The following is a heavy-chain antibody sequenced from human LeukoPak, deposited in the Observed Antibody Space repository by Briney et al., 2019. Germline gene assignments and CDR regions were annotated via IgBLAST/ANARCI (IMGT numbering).Heavy chain of an antibody. Sequence: GASVKVSCKASGYTFTSYGISWVRQAPGQGLEWMGWISAYNGNTNYAQKFQGRVTMTRDTSTSTVYMELSSLRSEDTAVYYCAIRKLGTPGAFDIWGQGTMVTVSS. D-gene: IGHD7-27*01. V-gene: IGHV1-18*01. CDR3: AIRKLGTPGAFDI. CDR1: GYTFTSYG. J-gene: IGHJ3*02. CDR2: ISAYNGNT.